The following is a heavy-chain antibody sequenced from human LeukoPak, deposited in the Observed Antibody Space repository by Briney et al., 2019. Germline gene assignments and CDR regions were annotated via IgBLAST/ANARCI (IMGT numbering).Heavy chain of an antibody. Sequence: PGGSLRLSCAASGFTFSSYTINWVRQAPGKGLERVSSISSSSSYIYCADSVRGRFTISRDNGKNSLYLQMNSLRAEDTAVYYCARDRLDLYYFDYWGQGTLVTVSS. CDR3: ARDRLDLYYFDY. D-gene: IGHD1-1*01. V-gene: IGHV3-21*01. J-gene: IGHJ4*02. CDR2: ISSSSSYI. CDR1: GFTFSSYT.